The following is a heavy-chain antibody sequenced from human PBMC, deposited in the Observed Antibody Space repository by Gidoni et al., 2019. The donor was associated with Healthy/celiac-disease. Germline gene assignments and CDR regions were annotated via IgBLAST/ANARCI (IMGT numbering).Heavy chain of an antibody. Sequence: EVKKPGSSVKVSCKASGGTFSSYAISWVRQAPGQGLEWMGGIIPIFGTANYAQKFQGRVTITADESTSTAYMELSSLRSEDTAVYYCAREYYYGSGRSDYYGMDVWGQGTTATVSS. CDR2: IIPIFGTA. D-gene: IGHD3-10*01. J-gene: IGHJ6*02. CDR1: GGTFSSYA. V-gene: IGHV1-69*01. CDR3: AREYYYGSGRSDYYGMDV.